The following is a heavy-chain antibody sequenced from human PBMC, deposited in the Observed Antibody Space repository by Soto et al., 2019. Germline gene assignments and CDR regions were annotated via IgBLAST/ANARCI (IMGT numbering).Heavy chain of an antibody. CDR1: GFTFNTYG. CDR3: ARDVKSDLYNQYGLDV. Sequence: QVQLVESGGGVVQPGRSLRLSCAASGFTFNTYGMYWVRQAPGKGLEWVAVIWYDGSNKYHAESVKGRFTISRDNSKNTLYLQMNSLRAEDTAVYYCARDVKSDLYNQYGLDVWGQGTTVTVSS. D-gene: IGHD1-20*01. CDR2: IWYDGSNK. V-gene: IGHV3-33*01. J-gene: IGHJ6*02.